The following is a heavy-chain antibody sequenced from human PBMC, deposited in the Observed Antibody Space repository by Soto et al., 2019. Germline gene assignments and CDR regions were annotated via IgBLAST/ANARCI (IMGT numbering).Heavy chain of an antibody. CDR1: GGSFSGYY. D-gene: IGHD4-17*01. Sequence: SETLSLTCAVYGGSFSGYYRSWIRQPPGKGLEWIGEINRSGSTNYNPSLKSRVTISVDTSKNQFSLKLSSVTAADTAVYYCARRMSNDYGDYSFFDWGQGTLVTVSS. CDR3: ARRMSNDYGDYSFFD. V-gene: IGHV4-34*01. J-gene: IGHJ4*02. CDR2: INRSGST.